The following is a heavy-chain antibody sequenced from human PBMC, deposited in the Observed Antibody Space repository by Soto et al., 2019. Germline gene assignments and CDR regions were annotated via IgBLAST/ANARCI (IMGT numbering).Heavy chain of an antibody. Sequence: QVQLQESGPGLVKPSGTLSLTCAVSGGSISTSNWWSWVRQPPGKGLEWIGEVYHSGSTNNNPSFNSLVAMSVDKSKNQFSLKMNSVTAADTALYYWERTSTSGTRFDFWGQGSLVTVSS. CDR1: GGSISTSNW. J-gene: IGHJ4*02. CDR3: ERTSTSGTRFDF. D-gene: IGHD1-1*01. V-gene: IGHV4-4*02. CDR2: VYHSGST.